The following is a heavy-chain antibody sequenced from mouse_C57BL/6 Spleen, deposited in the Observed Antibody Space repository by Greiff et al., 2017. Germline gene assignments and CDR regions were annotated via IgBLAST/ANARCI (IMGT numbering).Heavy chain of an antibody. CDR2: IDPNSGGT. CDR1: GYTFTSYW. D-gene: IGHD4-1*01. V-gene: IGHV1-72*01. J-gene: IGHJ2*01. CDR3: ARKANWDVEDYFGY. Sequence: QVQLQQPGAELVKPGASVKLSCKASGYTFTSYWMHWVKQRPGRGLEWIGRIDPNSGGTKYNEKFKSKATLTVDKPSSTAYMQLSSLTSEDSAVYYCARKANWDVEDYFGYWGQGTTLTVSS.